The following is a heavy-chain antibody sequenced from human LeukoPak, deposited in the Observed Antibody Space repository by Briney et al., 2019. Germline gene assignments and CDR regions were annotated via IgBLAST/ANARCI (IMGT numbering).Heavy chain of an antibody. CDR1: GFIISSYS. Sequence: PGGSLRLSCAASGFIISSYSMNWVRQAPGKRPVWVSRINDDGSYTIYADSVRGRFTISRDDAKNTVYLQMNNLRAEDTAVYYCVRGGPSTWSWGQGTLVTVSS. CDR3: VRGGPSTWS. V-gene: IGHV3-74*01. J-gene: IGHJ5*02. D-gene: IGHD2-15*01. CDR2: INDDGSYT.